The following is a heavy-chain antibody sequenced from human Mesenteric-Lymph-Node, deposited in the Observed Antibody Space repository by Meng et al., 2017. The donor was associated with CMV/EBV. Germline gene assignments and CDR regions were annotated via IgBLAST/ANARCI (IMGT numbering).Heavy chain of an antibody. V-gene: IGHV4-39*07. CDR3: ARAHYDFWSGVPGSGFDP. D-gene: IGHD3/OR15-3a*01. CDR1: DDSISSRSYY. Sequence: SETLSLTCTVSDDSISSRSYYWGWIRQPPGKGLEWIGSMYYSGSTYYNPSLKSRLTISVETSKKQLSLRRTSVTAADTAVYYCARAHYDFWSGVPGSGFDPWGQGTLVTVSS. J-gene: IGHJ5*02. CDR2: MYYSGST.